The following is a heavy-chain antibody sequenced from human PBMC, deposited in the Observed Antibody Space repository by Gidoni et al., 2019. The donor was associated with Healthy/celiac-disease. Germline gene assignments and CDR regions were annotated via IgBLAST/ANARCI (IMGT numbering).Heavy chain of an antibody. CDR2: INHSGST. Sequence: QVQLQQWGAGLLKPSETLPLTCAVYGGSFSGYSWSWIRQPPGKGLEWIGEINHSGSTNYNPSLKSRVTISVDTSKNQFSLKLSSVTAADTSVYYCATPWGRFDPWGRGTLVTVSS. J-gene: IGHJ5*02. V-gene: IGHV4-34*01. CDR3: ATPWGRFDP. CDR1: GGSFSGYS. D-gene: IGHD1-26*01.